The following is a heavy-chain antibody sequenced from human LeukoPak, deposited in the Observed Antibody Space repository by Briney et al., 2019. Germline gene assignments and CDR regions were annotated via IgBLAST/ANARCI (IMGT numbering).Heavy chain of an antibody. V-gene: IGHV4-61*02. J-gene: IGHJ3*02. CDR3: ARDTMAMSGGPGTRGFDI. CDR1: GGSISSGGYY. CDR2: IYTSGST. D-gene: IGHD2-15*01. Sequence: SETLSLTCTVSGGSISSGGYYWSWIRQPPGKGLEWIGRIYTSGSTNYNPSLKSRVTISVDTSKNQFSLKLSSVTAADTAVYYCARDTMAMSGGPGTRGFDIWGQGTMVTVSS.